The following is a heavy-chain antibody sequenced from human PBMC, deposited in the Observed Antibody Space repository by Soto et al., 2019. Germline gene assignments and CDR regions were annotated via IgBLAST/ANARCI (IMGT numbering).Heavy chain of an antibody. CDR3: ARAKGWVYYYYYGMDV. D-gene: IGHD1-26*01. CDR1: GFTFSSYA. Sequence: PGGSLRLSCAASGFTFSSYAMHWVRQAPGKGLEWMAVISYDGSNKYYADSVKGRFTISRDNSKNTLYLQMNSLRAEDTAVYYCARAKGWVYYYYYGMDVWGQGTTVTVSS. V-gene: IGHV3-30-3*01. CDR2: ISYDGSNK. J-gene: IGHJ6*02.